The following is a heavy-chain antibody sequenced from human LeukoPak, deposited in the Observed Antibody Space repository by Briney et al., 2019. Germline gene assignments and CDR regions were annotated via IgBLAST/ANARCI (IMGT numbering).Heavy chain of an antibody. J-gene: IGHJ3*02. V-gene: IGHV3-30*18. Sequence: GGSLRLSCAASGFTFSSYAMSWVRQAPGKGLEWVAVISYDGSNKYYADSVKGRFTISRDNSKNTLYLQMNSLRAEDTAVYYCAKGSGSYAFDIWGQGTMVTVSS. CDR2: ISYDGSNK. CDR3: AKGSGSYAFDI. CDR1: GFTFSSYA. D-gene: IGHD1-1*01.